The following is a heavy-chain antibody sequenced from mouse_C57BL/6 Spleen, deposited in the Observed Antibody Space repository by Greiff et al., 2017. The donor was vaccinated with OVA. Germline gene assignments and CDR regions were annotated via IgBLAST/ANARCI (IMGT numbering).Heavy chain of an antibody. CDR3: ARERDYGSSYSAWFAY. Sequence: QVHVKQSGPELVKPGASVKISCKASGYAFSSSWLNWVKQRPGKGLEWIGRIYPGDGDTNYNGKFKGKATLTADKSSSTAYMQLSSLTSEDSAVYFCARERDYGSSYSAWFAYWGQGTLVTVSA. V-gene: IGHV1-82*01. D-gene: IGHD1-1*01. J-gene: IGHJ3*01. CDR2: IYPGDGDT. CDR1: GYAFSSSW.